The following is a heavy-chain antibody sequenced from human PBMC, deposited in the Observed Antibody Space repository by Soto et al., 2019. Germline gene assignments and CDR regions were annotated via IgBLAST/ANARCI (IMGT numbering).Heavy chain of an antibody. CDR1: GYSLTSYW. D-gene: IGHD6-6*01. J-gene: IGHJ6*02. Sequence: VESVKISGNGSGYSLTSYWIGWVRQMPGKGLEWMGIIYPGDSDTRYSPSFQGQVTISADKSISTAYLQWSSLKASDTAMYYCARLGTARSYYYGMDVWGQGTTVTVSS. CDR3: ARLGTARSYYYGMDV. V-gene: IGHV5-51*01. CDR2: IYPGDSDT.